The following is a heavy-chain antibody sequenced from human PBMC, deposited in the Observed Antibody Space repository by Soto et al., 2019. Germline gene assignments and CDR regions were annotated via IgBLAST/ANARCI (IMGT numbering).Heavy chain of an antibody. J-gene: IGHJ3*02. CDR3: AKRKRSCNSASCYDGAFDI. D-gene: IGHD2-2*01. Sequence: EVQLLESGGGLVQPGGSLRLSCAASGFTFSTYAMSWVRQAPGKGLEWVSDISGSGGSTYYPDSVKGRFTISRDNSKNTLYLQVNSLTAKDTAVYYCAKRKRSCNSASCYDGAFDIWGQGTKVTVSS. CDR2: ISGSGGST. CDR1: GFTFSTYA. V-gene: IGHV3-23*01.